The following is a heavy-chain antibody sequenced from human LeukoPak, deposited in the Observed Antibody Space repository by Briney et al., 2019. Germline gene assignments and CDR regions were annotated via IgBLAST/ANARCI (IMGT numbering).Heavy chain of an antibody. CDR3: ARGNMYYDFWSGYRHYNRFDP. CDR1: GYTFTSYD. D-gene: IGHD3-3*01. V-gene: IGHV1-8*01. J-gene: IGHJ5*02. CDR2: MNPNSGNT. Sequence: ASVKVSCKASGYTFTSYDINWVRQATGQGLEWMGWMNPNSGNTGYAQKFQGRVTMTRNTSISTAYMELSSLRSEDTAVYYCARGNMYYDFWSGYRHYNRFDPWGQGTLVTVSS.